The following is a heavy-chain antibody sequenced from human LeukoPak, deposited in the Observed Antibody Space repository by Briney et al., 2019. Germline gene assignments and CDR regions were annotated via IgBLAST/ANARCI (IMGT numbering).Heavy chain of an antibody. V-gene: IGHV2-5*01. CDR1: GFSLPTTGLG. CDR2: IYWNDDK. Sequence: SGPTLVHPTQTLTLTCTFSGFSLPTTGLGVGWIRQPPVEALEWLALIYWNDDKRYNPSLKTRLTITKDTSKNQVVLTVTNMDPVDTATYYCALRPRAGLNWFDPWGQGTLVTVSS. J-gene: IGHJ5*02. CDR3: ALRPRAGLNWFDP.